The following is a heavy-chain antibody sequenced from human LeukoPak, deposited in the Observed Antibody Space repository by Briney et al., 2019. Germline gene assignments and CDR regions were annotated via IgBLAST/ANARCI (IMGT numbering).Heavy chain of an antibody. CDR2: ISGGGST. V-gene: IGHV3-23*01. Sequence: GGYLRLYCAASGFTFTSYSMNWVRQAPGKGLEWVSTISGGGSTYYADSVKGRFTISRDNSKNTLYLQVNSLRAEDTAVYYCAKGGKWDVTPFDYWGQGTLVTVSS. J-gene: IGHJ4*02. CDR3: AKGGKWDVTPFDY. CDR1: GFTFTSYS. D-gene: IGHD1-26*01.